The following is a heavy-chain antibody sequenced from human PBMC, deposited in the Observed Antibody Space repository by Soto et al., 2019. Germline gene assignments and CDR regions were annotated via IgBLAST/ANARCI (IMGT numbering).Heavy chain of an antibody. Sequence: QVQLQQWGAGLLKPSETLSLTCAVYGGSFSGYYWTWIRQRPGTGLEWIGEINHSGSTNYSPSIKSRVTITEDASKNQFALKLTTVTAADAAVYYCARDKIAGLFDYWGQGTLVTVSP. CDR2: INHSGST. V-gene: IGHV4-34*01. CDR3: ARDKIAGLFDY. J-gene: IGHJ4*02. D-gene: IGHD2-21*01. CDR1: GGSFSGYY.